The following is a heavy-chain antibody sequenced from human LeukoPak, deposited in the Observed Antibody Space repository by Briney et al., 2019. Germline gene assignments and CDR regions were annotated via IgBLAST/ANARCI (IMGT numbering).Heavy chain of an antibody. Sequence: GGSLRLSCVVSGFTFSTYTMNWVRQAPGKGLEWVSSISSGSRDIYYADSLKGRFTISRDNAKNSLYLQMNSLRAEDTAVYYCARDLTSSGWEYYFDYWGQGTLVTVSS. V-gene: IGHV3-21*01. CDR1: GFTFSTYT. J-gene: IGHJ4*02. D-gene: IGHD6-19*01. CDR3: ARDLTSSGWEYYFDY. CDR2: ISSGSRDI.